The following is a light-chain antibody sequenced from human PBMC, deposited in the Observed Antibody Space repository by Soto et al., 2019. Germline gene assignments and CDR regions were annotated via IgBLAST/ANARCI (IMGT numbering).Light chain of an antibody. CDR2: DAS. CDR1: QSVRSNY. V-gene: IGKV3-20*01. J-gene: IGKJ1*01. Sequence: EIVLTQSPGTLSLSPGERATLSCRASQSVRSNYLAWYQQRPGQAPRLLIYDASSSATGVPDRFSGSGSVTMITLTIKRLDADYFAVGKYSHYGDSLETLDQGLKVDI. CDR3: SHYGDSLET.